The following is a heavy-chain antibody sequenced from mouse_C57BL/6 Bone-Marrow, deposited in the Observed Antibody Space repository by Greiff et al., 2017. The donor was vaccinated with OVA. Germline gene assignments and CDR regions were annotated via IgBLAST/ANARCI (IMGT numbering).Heavy chain of an antibody. V-gene: IGHV5-9-1*02. CDR3: TRVTTVVASFDY. CDR2: ISSGGDYI. CDR1: GFTFSSYA. D-gene: IGHD1-1*01. J-gene: IGHJ2*01. Sequence: EVQLVESGEGLVKPGGSLKLSCAASGFTFSSYAMSWVRQTPEKRLEWVAYISSGGDYIYYADTVKGRFTISRDNARNTLYLQMSSLKSEDTAMYYCTRVTTVVASFDYWGQGTTLTVSS.